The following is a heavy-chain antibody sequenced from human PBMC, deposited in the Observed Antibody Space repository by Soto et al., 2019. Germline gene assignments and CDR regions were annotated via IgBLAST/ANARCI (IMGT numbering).Heavy chain of an antibody. Sequence: SETLSLTCTVSGGSISGGGYYWSWIRQHPGKGLEWIGYIYYSGSTYYNPSLKSRVTISVDTSKNQSSLKLSSVTAADTAVYYCARGVGYCSSTSCFGNWFDPWGQGTLVTVSS. CDR1: GGSISGGGYY. V-gene: IGHV4-31*03. J-gene: IGHJ5*02. CDR2: IYYSGST. D-gene: IGHD2-2*01. CDR3: ARGVGYCSSTSCFGNWFDP.